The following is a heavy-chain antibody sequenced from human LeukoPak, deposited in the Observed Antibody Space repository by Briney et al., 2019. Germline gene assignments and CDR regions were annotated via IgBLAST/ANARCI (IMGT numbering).Heavy chain of an antibody. D-gene: IGHD6-13*01. CDR1: GYTFSNCA. V-gene: IGHV1-3*01. CDR3: ARDLGSRYNYYYYIMDV. CDR2: INVGNGNT. Sequence: ASVKVSCKASGYTFSNCAMHWVRQAPGQRLEWMGWINVGNGNTKYSQKFRGRVTVTRDTSASTAYMELNSLRSEDTAVYYCARDLGSRYNYYYYIMDVWGQGTTVTVSS. J-gene: IGHJ6*02.